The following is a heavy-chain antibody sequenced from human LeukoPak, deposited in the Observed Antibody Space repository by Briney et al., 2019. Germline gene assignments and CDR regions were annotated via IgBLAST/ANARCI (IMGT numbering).Heavy chain of an antibody. CDR1: GFTFSSYA. V-gene: IGHV3-30-3*01. Sequence: GRSLRLSCAASGFTFSSYAMHWVRQAPGKGLEWVAVISYDGSNKYYADSVKGRFTISRDNSKNTLYLQMNSLRAEDTAVYYCARAFCGGSGGSCYSGYYQHWGQGTLVTVSS. CDR2: ISYDGSNK. D-gene: IGHD2-15*01. CDR3: ARAFCGGSGGSCYSGYYQH. J-gene: IGHJ1*01.